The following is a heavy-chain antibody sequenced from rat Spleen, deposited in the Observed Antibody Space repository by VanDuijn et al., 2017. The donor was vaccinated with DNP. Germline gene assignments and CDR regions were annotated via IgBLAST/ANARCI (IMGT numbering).Heavy chain of an antibody. CDR1: GFSFSDYY. Sequence: EVQLVESGGGLVQPGRSLKLSCAASGFSFSDYYMAWVRQAPTKGLEWVAYISYDGGSTYYGDSVKGRFTISRDNAKSTLYLQMNSLRSEDMATYYCARDYPGITPMDAWGQGTSVTVSS. D-gene: IGHD1-4*01. J-gene: IGHJ4*01. CDR2: ISYDGGST. CDR3: ARDYPGITPMDA. V-gene: IGHV5-22*01.